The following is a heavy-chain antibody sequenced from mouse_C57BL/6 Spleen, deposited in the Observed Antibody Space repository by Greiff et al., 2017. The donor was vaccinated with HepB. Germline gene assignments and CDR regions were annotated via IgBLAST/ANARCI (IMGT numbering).Heavy chain of an antibody. CDR3: ARGDDGDYGY. D-gene: IGHD2-3*01. Sequence: EVQRVESGPGLVKPSQSLSLTCSVTGYSITSGYYWNWIRQFPGNKLEWMGYISYDGSNNYNPSLKNRISITRDTSKNQFFLKLNSVTTEDTATYYCARGDDGDYGYWGQGTTLTVSS. CDR1: GYSITSGYY. CDR2: ISYDGSN. J-gene: IGHJ2*01. V-gene: IGHV3-6*01.